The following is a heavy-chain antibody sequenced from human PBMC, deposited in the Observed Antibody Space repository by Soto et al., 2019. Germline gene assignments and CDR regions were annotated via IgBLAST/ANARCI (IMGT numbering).Heavy chain of an antibody. Sequence: GGSLRLSCAASGFTFSSYAMHWVRQAPGKGLEWVAVISYDGSNKYYADSVKGRFTISRDNSKNTLYLQMNSLRAEDTAMYYCARDRWNYDILAGSDYYYGMDVWGQGTTVTVS. J-gene: IGHJ6*02. V-gene: IGHV3-30-3*01. CDR1: GFTFSSYA. D-gene: IGHD3-9*01. CDR2: ISYDGSNK. CDR3: ARDRWNYDILAGSDYYYGMDV.